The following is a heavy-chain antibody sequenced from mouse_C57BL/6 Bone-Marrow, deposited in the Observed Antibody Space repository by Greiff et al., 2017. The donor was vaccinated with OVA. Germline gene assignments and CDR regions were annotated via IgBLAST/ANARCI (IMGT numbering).Heavy chain of an antibody. CDR3: ARYYDYDDWFAY. D-gene: IGHD2-4*01. CDR2: IYPRSGNT. Sequence: LQESGAELARPGASVKLSCKASGYTFTSYGISWVKQRTGQGLEWIGEIYPRSGNTYYNEKFKGKATLTADKSSSTAYMELRSLTSEDSAVYFCARYYDYDDWFAYWGQGTLVTVSA. CDR1: GYTFTSYG. J-gene: IGHJ3*01. V-gene: IGHV1-81*01.